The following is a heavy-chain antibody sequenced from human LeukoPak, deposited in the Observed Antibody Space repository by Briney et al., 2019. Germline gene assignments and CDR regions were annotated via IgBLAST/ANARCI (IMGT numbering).Heavy chain of an antibody. V-gene: IGHV4-59*01. CDR1: GGSLSSYY. J-gene: IGHJ5*02. Sequence: SETLSLTCTVSGGSLSSYYWSWIRQPPRKGLEWIGYIYYSGNADSNPSLKSRVTMSVDTSRNQFSLKLSSVTAADTAVYYCARKYCSTTNCSPFDPWGQGTLVTVSS. D-gene: IGHD2-2*01. CDR3: ARKYCSTTNCSPFDP. CDR2: IYYSGNA.